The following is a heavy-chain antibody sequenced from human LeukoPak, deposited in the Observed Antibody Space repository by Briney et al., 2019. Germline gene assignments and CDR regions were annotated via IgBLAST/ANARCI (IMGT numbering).Heavy chain of an antibody. V-gene: IGHV3-23*01. CDR3: AKVLQWPRAFDI. D-gene: IGHD6-19*01. CDR1: GFTFSSYA. Sequence: GGSLRLSCAASGFTFSSYAMSWVRQAPGKGLEWVSAISGSGGSTYYADSVKGRFTISRDNSKNTLYLEMNSLRAEDTAVYYCAKVLQWPRAFDIWGQGTMVTVSS. CDR2: ISGSGGST. J-gene: IGHJ3*02.